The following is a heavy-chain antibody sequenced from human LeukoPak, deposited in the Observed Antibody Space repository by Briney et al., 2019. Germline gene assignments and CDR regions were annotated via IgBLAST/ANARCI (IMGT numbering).Heavy chain of an antibody. CDR3: ARAYSPSV. CDR2: IRNKANSYTT. J-gene: IGHJ4*02. D-gene: IGHD5-18*01. CDR1: GFTFSDHY. Sequence: PGGSLRFSCAASGFTFSDHYMDWVRQAPGKGLEWVGRIRNKANSYTTEDAASVKGRFTISRDDSKNSLYLQMNSLKCEDTAVYYCARAYSPSVWGQGTLVTVSS. V-gene: IGHV3-72*01.